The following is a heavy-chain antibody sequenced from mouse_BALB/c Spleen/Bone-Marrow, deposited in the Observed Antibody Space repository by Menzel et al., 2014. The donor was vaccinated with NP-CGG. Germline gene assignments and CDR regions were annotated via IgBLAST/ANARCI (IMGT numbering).Heavy chain of an antibody. CDR1: GYSITSDYA. Sequence: EVQLQQSGPGLVKPSQSLSLTCTVTGYSITSDYAWNWIRQSPGNKLEWMGYISYSGSTAYNPSLSSRISITRDTSKNQFFLQLNSVTTEDTATYYCARRGYYGSSLDYWGQGTTLTVSS. J-gene: IGHJ2*01. V-gene: IGHV3-2*02. D-gene: IGHD1-1*01. CDR3: ARRGYYGSSLDY. CDR2: ISYSGST.